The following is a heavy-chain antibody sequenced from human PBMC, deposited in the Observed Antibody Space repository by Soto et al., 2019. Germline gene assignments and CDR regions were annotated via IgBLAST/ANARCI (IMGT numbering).Heavy chain of an antibody. CDR2: IYYSGST. J-gene: IGHJ3*02. V-gene: IGHV4-31*03. Sequence: QVQLQESGPGLVKPSQTLSLTCTVSGGSIRSGGYYWSWIRQPPGNGMEWLGYIYYSGSTYYNPSLTGRVTISVDTAKNQCSLKLSSVTAAYTAVYYGSRTIVGVPAAIMGGGDFDIWGQGTMFTVSS. CDR3: SRTIVGVPAAIMGGGDFDI. CDR1: GGSIRSGGYY. D-gene: IGHD2-2*01.